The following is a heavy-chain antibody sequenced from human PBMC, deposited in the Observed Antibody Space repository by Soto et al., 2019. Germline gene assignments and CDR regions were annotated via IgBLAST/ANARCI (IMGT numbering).Heavy chain of an antibody. J-gene: IGHJ5*02. CDR1: GGTISSSSYY. D-gene: IGHD3-3*01. Sequence: SETLSLTCTVSGGTISSSSYYWGWIRQPPGKGLEWIGSIYYSGSTYYNPSLKSRVTISVDTSKNQFSLKLSSVTAADTAVYYFARLGDFWSGYYLANWFDPWGQGTLVTVSS. CDR3: ARLGDFWSGYYLANWFDP. CDR2: IYYSGST. V-gene: IGHV4-39*01.